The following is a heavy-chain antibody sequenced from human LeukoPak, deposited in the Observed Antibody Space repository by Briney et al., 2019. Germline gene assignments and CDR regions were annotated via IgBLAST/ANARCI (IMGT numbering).Heavy chain of an antibody. D-gene: IGHD6-19*01. CDR3: ASGEGWLVRY. CDR2: IHYSGST. Sequence: SETLSLTCTVSSGSISGYYWSWIRQPPGKGLEWIGYIHYSGSTNYNPSLKSRVTIPVDTSKTQFSLKLNSVTAADTAVYYCASGEGWLVRYWGQGTLVTVSS. CDR1: SGSISGYY. J-gene: IGHJ4*02. V-gene: IGHV4-59*01.